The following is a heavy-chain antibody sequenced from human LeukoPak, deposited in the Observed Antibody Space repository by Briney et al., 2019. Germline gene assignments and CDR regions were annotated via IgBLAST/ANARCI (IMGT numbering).Heavy chain of an antibody. J-gene: IGHJ5*02. Sequence: SETLSLTCAVYGGSFSGYYWSWIRQPPGKGLEWIGEINHSGSTNYNPSLKSRVTISIDTSKHQFSLNLTSVTAADTAVYYCARGYCTSTSCSQFDPWGQGTLVTVSS. D-gene: IGHD2-2*01. CDR2: INHSGST. V-gene: IGHV4-34*01. CDR1: GGSFSGYY. CDR3: ARGYCTSTSCSQFDP.